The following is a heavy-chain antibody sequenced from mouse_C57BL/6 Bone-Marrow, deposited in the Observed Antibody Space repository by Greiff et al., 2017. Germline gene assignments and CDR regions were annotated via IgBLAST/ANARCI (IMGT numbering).Heavy chain of an antibody. CDR2: IYPRSGNT. J-gene: IGHJ3*01. CDR1: GYTFTSYG. V-gene: IGHV1-81*01. CDR3: ARWGATVVAPFAY. D-gene: IGHD1-1*01. Sequence: QVQLQQSGAELARPGASVKLSCKASGYTFTSYGISWVKQRTGQGLEWIGEIYPRSGNTYYNKKFKGKATLTAGKSSSTAYMELRSLTSEDSAVFFCARWGATVVAPFAYWGQGTLVTVSA.